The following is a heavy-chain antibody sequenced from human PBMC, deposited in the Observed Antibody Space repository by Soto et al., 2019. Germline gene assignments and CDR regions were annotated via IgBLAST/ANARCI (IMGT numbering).Heavy chain of an antibody. CDR3: ARHYVWGSYHKPTTPTFDY. J-gene: IGHJ4*02. Sequence: ASVKVSCKASGYTFTTYGISWVRQAPGQGLEWMGWISPYNGTTKYAQKFQGGITMTTDTATSTAYMELRSLRSDDTAVYYCARHYVWGSYHKPTTPTFDYWGQGTLVTVSS. CDR1: GYTFTTYG. D-gene: IGHD3-16*02. CDR2: ISPYNGTT. V-gene: IGHV1-18*04.